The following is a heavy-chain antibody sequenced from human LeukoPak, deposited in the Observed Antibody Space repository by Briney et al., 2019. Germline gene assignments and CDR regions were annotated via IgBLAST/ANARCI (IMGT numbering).Heavy chain of an antibody. V-gene: IGHV1-69*04. CDR2: IIPILGIA. CDR3: ARWLSPSYYYYGMDV. Sequence: GGSLRLSCAASGFTFSSYAISWVRQAPGQGLEWMGRIIPILGIANYAQKFQGRVTITADKSTSTAYMELSSLRSEDTAVYYCARWLSPSYYYYGMDVWGQGTTVTVSS. CDR1: GFTFSSYA. J-gene: IGHJ6*02. D-gene: IGHD6-19*01.